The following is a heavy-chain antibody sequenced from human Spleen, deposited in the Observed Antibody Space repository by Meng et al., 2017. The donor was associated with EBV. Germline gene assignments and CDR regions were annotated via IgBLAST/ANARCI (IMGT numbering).Heavy chain of an antibody. V-gene: IGHV4-4*02. Sequence: QVARREPGPGLVKPSGTLSLPCAVSGSSLESNNWWTWVRQPPGKGLEWIGEIYHSGITNYNPSLESRVTISVDKSNSHFSLRLTSVTAADTAIYYCARRDIGLIAWSPERSDYWGQGTPVTVSS. CDR3: ARRDIGLIAWSPERSDY. J-gene: IGHJ4*02. D-gene: IGHD2-21*01. CDR2: IYHSGIT. CDR1: GSSLESNNW.